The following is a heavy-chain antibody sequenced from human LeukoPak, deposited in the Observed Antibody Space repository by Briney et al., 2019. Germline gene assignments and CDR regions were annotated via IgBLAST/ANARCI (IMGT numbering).Heavy chain of an antibody. CDR1: GFTFSSYA. V-gene: IGHV3-30*04. CDR3: ARLKQQLVRDSDY. CDR2: ISYDGSNK. D-gene: IGHD6-13*01. Sequence: GGSLRLSCAASGFTFSSYAMHWVRQAPGKGLERVAVISYDGSNKYYADSVKGRFTISRDNSKNTLYLQMNSLRAEDTAVYYCARLKQQLVRDSDYWGQGTLVTVSS. J-gene: IGHJ4*02.